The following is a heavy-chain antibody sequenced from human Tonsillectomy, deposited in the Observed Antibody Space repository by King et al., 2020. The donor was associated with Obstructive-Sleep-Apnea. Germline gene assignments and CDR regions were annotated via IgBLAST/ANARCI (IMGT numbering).Heavy chain of an antibody. CDR1: GFTFSSYD. CDR2: IRYDGSNK. D-gene: IGHD3-16*01. J-gene: IGHJ4*02. Sequence: VQLVESGGGVVQPGGSLRLSCAASGFTFSSYDLPWVRQAPGKGLEWVAFIRYDGSNKYYVDSVKGRFTISRDNSKNTLYLLMNSLRAEDTAVYYCAKMGDNWGQGTLVTVSS. V-gene: IGHV3-30*02. CDR3: AKMGDN.